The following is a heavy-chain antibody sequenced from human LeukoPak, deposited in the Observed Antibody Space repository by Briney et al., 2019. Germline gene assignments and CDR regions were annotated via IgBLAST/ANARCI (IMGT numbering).Heavy chain of an antibody. CDR2: LIHTGGT. CDR1: SGSLSSGTLY. CDR3: ARRRPGYYDFWSGYQDY. J-gene: IGHJ4*02. V-gene: IGHV4-39*01. Sequence: SETLSLTCTDSSGSLSSGTLYWDWIRQTPGKGLEWIVSLIHTGGTYYNPSLRSRVTASVDTSKNQFSLKLNSVTAADTAMYYCARRRPGYYDFWSGYQDYWGQGTLVTVSS. D-gene: IGHD3-3*01.